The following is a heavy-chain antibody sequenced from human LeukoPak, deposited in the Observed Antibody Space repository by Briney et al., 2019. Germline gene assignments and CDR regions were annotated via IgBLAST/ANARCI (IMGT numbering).Heavy chain of an antibody. J-gene: IGHJ4*02. CDR2: IFPSGGEI. CDR3: ATYRQVLLPFES. D-gene: IGHD2-8*02. V-gene: IGHV3-23*01. CDR1: GFTFSTFA. Sequence: GGSLRLSCAASGFTFSTFAMIWVRQPPGKGLEGVSSIFPSGGEIHYADSVGGRFTISRDKSKSTLSLQMNSLRADDTAIYYCATYRQVLLPFESWGQGTLVTVSS.